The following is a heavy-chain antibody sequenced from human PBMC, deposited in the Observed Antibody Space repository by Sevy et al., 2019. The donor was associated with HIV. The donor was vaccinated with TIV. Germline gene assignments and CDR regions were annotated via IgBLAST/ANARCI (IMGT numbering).Heavy chain of an antibody. CDR2: ISKSGSTT. D-gene: IGHD7-27*01. J-gene: IGHJ4*02. Sequence: GGSLRLSCAASGFTFSHHNMNWVRQAPGKGLEWISYISKSGSTTYFADSVRGRFTISRDNAKNSLFLEMHSLKDEDTDVYYCAREENRELGTIPLDSWGRGIQVTVSS. V-gene: IGHV3-48*02. CDR1: GFTFSHHN. CDR3: AREENRELGTIPLDS.